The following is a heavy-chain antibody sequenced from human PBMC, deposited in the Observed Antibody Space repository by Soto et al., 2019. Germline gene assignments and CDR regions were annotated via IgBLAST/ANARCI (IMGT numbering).Heavy chain of an antibody. D-gene: IGHD5-18*01. J-gene: IGHJ5*02. CDR3: ARDPGYSYGNT. V-gene: IGHV3-33*08. CDR1: GFTFSNYA. Sequence: PGGPLRLSCAASGFTFSNYAIHWVRQAPGKGLEWVSVIWSDGSNKYYTDSVKGRFTISRDNSKNTVHLQMNSLRAEDTAVYYCARDPGYSYGNTWGQGT. CDR2: IWSDGSNK.